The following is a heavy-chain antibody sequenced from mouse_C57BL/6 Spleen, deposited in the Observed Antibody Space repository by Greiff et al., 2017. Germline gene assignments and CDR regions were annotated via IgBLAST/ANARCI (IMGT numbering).Heavy chain of an antibody. V-gene: IGHV1-50*01. Sequence: QVQLQQPGAELVKPGASVKLSCKASGYTFTSYWMQWVKQRPGQGLEWIGEIDPSDSYTNYNQKFKGKATLTVDTSSSTAYMQLSSLTSEDSAVYYCARNYDQDFDYWGQGTTLTVSS. J-gene: IGHJ2*01. CDR2: IDPSDSYT. D-gene: IGHD2-4*01. CDR1: GYTFTSYW. CDR3: ARNYDQDFDY.